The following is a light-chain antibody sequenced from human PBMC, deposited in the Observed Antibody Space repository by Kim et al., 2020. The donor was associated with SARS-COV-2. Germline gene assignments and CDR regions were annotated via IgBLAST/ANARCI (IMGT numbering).Light chain of an antibody. CDR3: QQYNSYPWT. CDR2: KAS. Sequence: ASVGDRVTITCRASQSISSWLAWYQQKPGKAPKLLIYKASSLESGVPSRFSGSGSGTEFTLTISSLQPDDFATYYCQQYNSYPWTFGQGTKVDI. V-gene: IGKV1-5*03. J-gene: IGKJ1*01. CDR1: QSISSW.